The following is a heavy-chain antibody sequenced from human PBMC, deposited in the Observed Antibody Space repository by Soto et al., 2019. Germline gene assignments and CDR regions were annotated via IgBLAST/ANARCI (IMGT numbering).Heavy chain of an antibody. D-gene: IGHD3-10*01. CDR1: GFTFSSYG. CDR3: ARVTLWFGDDPTVGYGMDV. Sequence: PGGSLRLSCAASGFTFSSYGMHWVRQAPGKGLEWVAVIWYDGSNKYYADSVKGRFTISRDNSKNTLYLQMNSLRAEDTAVYYCARVTLWFGDDPTVGYGMDVWGQGTTVTVSS. J-gene: IGHJ6*02. CDR2: IWYDGSNK. V-gene: IGHV3-33*01.